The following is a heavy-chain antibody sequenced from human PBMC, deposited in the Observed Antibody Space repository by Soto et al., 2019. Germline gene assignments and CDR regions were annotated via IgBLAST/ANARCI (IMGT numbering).Heavy chain of an antibody. D-gene: IGHD3-16*01. V-gene: IGHV4-4*02. CDR1: GASVSSGGW. CDR2: IYHSGST. J-gene: IGHJ4*02. Sequence: QVQLQESGPGLVEPSGTLSLTCTVSGASVSSGGWWTWLRQPPGKGLEWIGEIYHSGSTNYNPSLKNRVSMSLDNSQTQFSLRLNYVTAADTALYSCTTKPGGLKFGCQLGGQGTLVTVSS. CDR3: TTKPGGLKFGCQL.